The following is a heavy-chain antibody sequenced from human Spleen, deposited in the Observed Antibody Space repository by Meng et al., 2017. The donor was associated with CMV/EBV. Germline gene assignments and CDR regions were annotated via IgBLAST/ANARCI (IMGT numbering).Heavy chain of an antibody. CDR1: GGSFSGYY. J-gene: IGHJ4*02. CDR3: ARQALTLRTFDS. V-gene: IGHV4-34*01. Sequence: GSLRLSCAVYGGSFSGYYWSWIRQPPGKGLEWIGEINHSGSTNYNPSLKSRVTISVDTSKNQFSLKLSSVTAADTAVYYCARQALTLRTFDSWGRGTPVTVS. CDR2: INHSGST.